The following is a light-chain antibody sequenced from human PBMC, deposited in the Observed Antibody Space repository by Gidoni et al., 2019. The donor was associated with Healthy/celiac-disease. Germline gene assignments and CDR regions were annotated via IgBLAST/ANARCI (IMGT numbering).Light chain of an antibody. CDR3: QQRSNAYT. V-gene: IGKV3-11*01. CDR1: QSVSSY. Sequence: EILLTPSPATLSLSPGERATLSCRASQSVSSYLSWYQQKPGQAPRLLIYDASNRATGIPARFSGSGSGTDFTLTISSLEPEDFAVYYCQQRSNAYTFGQGTKLEIK. J-gene: IGKJ2*01. CDR2: DAS.